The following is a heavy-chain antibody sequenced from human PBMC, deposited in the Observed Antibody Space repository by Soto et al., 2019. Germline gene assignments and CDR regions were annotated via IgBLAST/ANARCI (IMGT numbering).Heavy chain of an antibody. Sequence: QVQLVESGGGVVQPGRSLRLSCAVSGFTFSSHAMHWVRQPPAKGLDWVALISSDGSNKYYADSVKGRFTTSRDNSKNTMYLQMNSLRVEDTAVYYCARDDEGGSDCDLGYWGQGALVTVSS. CDR2: ISSDGSNK. CDR3: ARDDEGGSDCDLGY. D-gene: IGHD1-26*01. CDR1: GFTFSSHA. J-gene: IGHJ4*02. V-gene: IGHV3-30-3*01.